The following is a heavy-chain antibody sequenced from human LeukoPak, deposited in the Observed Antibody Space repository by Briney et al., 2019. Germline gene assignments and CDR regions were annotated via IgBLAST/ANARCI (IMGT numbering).Heavy chain of an antibody. CDR2: IKHSGST. D-gene: IGHD3-10*01. J-gene: IGHJ4*02. CDR1: GGSFSGYY. V-gene: IGHV4-34*01. Sequence: SETLSLTCAVYGGSFSGYYWSWVRPPPGERLEWIGEIKHSGSTNYNPSLKSRVTISVDTSKNQFSLKLSSVTAADTAVYYCARGRASMVRGVIGFDYWGQGTLVTVSS. CDR3: ARGRASMVRGVIGFDY.